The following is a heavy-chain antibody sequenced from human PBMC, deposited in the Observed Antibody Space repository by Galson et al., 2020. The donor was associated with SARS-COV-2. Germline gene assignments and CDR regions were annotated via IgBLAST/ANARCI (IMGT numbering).Heavy chain of an antibody. CDR1: GYTFTSYG. V-gene: IGHV1-18*01. J-gene: IGHJ5*02. D-gene: IGHD2-15*01. Sequence: ASVKVSCKASGYTFTSYGISWVRQAPGQGLEWMGWISAYNGNTNYAQKLQGRVTMNTDTSTSTAYMELRSLRSDDTAVYYCARAYCSGGSCYPAPWGQGTLVTVSS. CDR2: ISAYNGNT. CDR3: ARAYCSGGSCYPAP.